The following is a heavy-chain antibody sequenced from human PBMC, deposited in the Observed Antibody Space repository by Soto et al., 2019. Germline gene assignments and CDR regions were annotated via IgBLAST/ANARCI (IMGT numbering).Heavy chain of an antibody. CDR2: IYYGGST. V-gene: IGHV4-31*01. D-gene: IGHD6-19*01. Sequence: QVQLQESGPGLVKPSQTLSLTCTVSGGSISSGGYYWSWIRQHPGKGLEWIGYIYYGGSTYYNPYLKSLVTISFVTSKDQFSLKLSSVTAADTAVYYCAIDFTDSSGPTLGMGVWGQGTTVTVSS. CDR3: AIDFTDSSGPTLGMGV. CDR1: GGSISSGGYY. J-gene: IGHJ6*02.